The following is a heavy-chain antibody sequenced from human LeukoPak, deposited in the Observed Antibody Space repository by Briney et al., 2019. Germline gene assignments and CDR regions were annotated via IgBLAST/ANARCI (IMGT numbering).Heavy chain of an antibody. CDR2: IWYDGSNK. Sequence: GGSLRLSCAASGFTFSSYGMHWVRQAPGKGLEWVAVIWYDGSNKYYADSVKGRFTISRDNSKNTLYLQMNSLRAEDTAVYYCAKRWSSGWYARFDPWGQGTLVTVSS. CDR3: AKRWSSGWYARFDP. J-gene: IGHJ5*02. CDR1: GFTFSSYG. D-gene: IGHD6-19*01. V-gene: IGHV3-33*06.